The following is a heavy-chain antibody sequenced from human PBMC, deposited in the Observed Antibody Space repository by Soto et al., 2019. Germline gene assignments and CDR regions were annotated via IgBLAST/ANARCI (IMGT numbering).Heavy chain of an antibody. J-gene: IGHJ6*02. CDR3: ARGGGSGPYGMDV. CDR2: ISTYTGNT. Sequence: QVQLVQSGAEVREPGASVKVSCKASGYTFSSYDITWVRQAPGQGLEWMGWISTYTGNTNYAQKLQGRVTMTTETSTNTAYMDMRSLRSDDTAVYYCARGGGSGPYGMDVWGQGTTVTVSS. D-gene: IGHD3-10*01. V-gene: IGHV1-18*01. CDR1: GYTFSSYD.